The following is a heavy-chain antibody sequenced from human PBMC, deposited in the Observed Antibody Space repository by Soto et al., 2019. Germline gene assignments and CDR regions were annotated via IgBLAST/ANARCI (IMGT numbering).Heavy chain of an antibody. Sequence: EVPLLESGGGLIQPGGSLRLSCAASGFTFSSYAMSWVRQAPGKGLEWVSAISGSGGSTYYADSVKGRFTISSDNYKNTRYLQLNSLRAEDTAVYYCAASEVCAFDIWGQGTLVNVSS. CDR1: GFTFSSYA. J-gene: IGHJ3*02. CDR2: ISGSGGST. D-gene: IGHD1-26*01. CDR3: AASEVCAFDI. V-gene: IGHV3-23*01.